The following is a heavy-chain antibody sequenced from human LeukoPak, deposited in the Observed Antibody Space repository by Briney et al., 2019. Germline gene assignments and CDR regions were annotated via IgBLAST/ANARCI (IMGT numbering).Heavy chain of an antibody. D-gene: IGHD2-21*02. J-gene: IGHJ6*03. CDR1: GFIFSSYE. CDR3: ARVRGDSYYYYYMDV. V-gene: IGHV3-48*03. Sequence: GGSLRLSCVASGFIFSSYEMIWARQAPGKGLEWVSFITNSGSTKYYADSVKGRVTISRDNAKNSLDLQMNGLSAEDTAVYYCARVRGDSYYYYYMDVWGKGTTVTVSS. CDR2: ITNSGSTK.